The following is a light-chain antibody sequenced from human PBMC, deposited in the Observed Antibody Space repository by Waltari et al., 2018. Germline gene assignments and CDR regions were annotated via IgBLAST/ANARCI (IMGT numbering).Light chain of an antibody. CDR2: AAS. V-gene: IGKV1-39*01. Sequence: DIQLTQSPSSLSASVGDRVTITCRASQSISSYLHWYQQKPGKAPKLLIYAASSLQSGVPSRFSVSGSGTDFTLTISSLQPEDFATYYCQQSYRTLTFGQGTRLEIK. J-gene: IGKJ5*01. CDR1: QSISSY. CDR3: QQSYRTLT.